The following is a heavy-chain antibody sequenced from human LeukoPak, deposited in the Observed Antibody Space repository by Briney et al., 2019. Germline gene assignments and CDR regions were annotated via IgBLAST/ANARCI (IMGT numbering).Heavy chain of an antibody. Sequence: SVKVSCKASGGTFSSYAISWVRQAPGQGLEWMGRIIPIFGIANYAQKFQGRVMITADKSTSTAYMELSSLRSEDTAVYYCARDGRDGYNSHYWGQGTLVTVSS. D-gene: IGHD5-24*01. CDR2: IIPIFGIA. J-gene: IGHJ4*02. V-gene: IGHV1-69*04. CDR3: ARDGRDGYNSHY. CDR1: GGTFSSYA.